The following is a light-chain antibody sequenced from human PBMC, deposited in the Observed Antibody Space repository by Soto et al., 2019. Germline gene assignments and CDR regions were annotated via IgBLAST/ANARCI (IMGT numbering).Light chain of an antibody. Sequence: DSVMTQSPDSLAVSLGERATINCKSSQSVLYKSNNENYLAWYQQKPGQPPKLLIYWASNRESGVPDRFSGSGSGTDFTLTISSLQAEDVATYYCLQYLHTPRTFGQGTKVEIK. V-gene: IGKV4-1*01. CDR2: WAS. CDR1: QSVLYKSNNENY. J-gene: IGKJ1*01. CDR3: LQYLHTPRT.